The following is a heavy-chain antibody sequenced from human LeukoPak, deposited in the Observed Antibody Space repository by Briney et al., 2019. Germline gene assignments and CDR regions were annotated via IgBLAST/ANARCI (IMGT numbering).Heavy chain of an antibody. CDR3: ARVYIAAAGAYFDY. V-gene: IGHV4-34*01. Sequence: SETLSLTCAVYGGSFSDYYWSWIRQPPGKGLEWIGEINHSGSTNYNPSLKSRVTISVDTSKNQFSLKLSSVTAADTAVYYCARVYIAAAGAYFDYWGQGTLVTVSS. CDR1: GGSFSDYY. D-gene: IGHD6-13*01. J-gene: IGHJ4*02. CDR2: INHSGST.